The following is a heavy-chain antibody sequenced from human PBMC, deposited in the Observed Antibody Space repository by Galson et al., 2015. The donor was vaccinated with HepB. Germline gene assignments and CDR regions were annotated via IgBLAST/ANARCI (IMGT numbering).Heavy chain of an antibody. J-gene: IGHJ6*02. V-gene: IGHV1-24*01. CDR2: FDPEDGET. D-gene: IGHD3-9*01. CDR1: GYTLTELS. CDR3: ATQDPDILTGWAAPDYYYYGMDV. Sequence: SVKVSCKVSGYTLTELSMHWVRQAPGKGLEWMGGFDPEDGETIYAQKFQGRVTMTEDTSTDTAYMELSSLRSEDTAVYYCATQDPDILTGWAAPDYYYYGMDVWGQGTTVTVSS.